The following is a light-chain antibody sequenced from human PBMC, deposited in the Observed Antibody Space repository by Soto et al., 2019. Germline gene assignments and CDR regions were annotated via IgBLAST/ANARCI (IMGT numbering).Light chain of an antibody. CDR3: CSHSSGSTLYV. V-gene: IGLV2-14*03. Sequence: QSVLTQPASVSGSPGQSITISCSGISSDVDTYNYVSWYQLHPGKAPKVVIYDVSSRPSGVSNRFSGSRSGNTASLTISGLQAEDEAHYYCCSHSSGSTLYVFGTGTKVTVL. CDR2: DVS. CDR1: SSDVDTYNY. J-gene: IGLJ1*01.